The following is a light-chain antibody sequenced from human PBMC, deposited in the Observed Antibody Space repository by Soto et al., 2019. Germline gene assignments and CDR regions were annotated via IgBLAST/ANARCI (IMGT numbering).Light chain of an antibody. Sequence: DIQMTQSPSTPASVGDRVTITCRASQSISRWLAWYQQKPGKAPKLLIYGAPSLESGVPSRFSGSGSGTEFTLTISSLLPDDFATYYCQQYSSSSVTFGGGTKVDIK. CDR3: QQYSSSSVT. V-gene: IGKV1-5*03. CDR1: QSISRW. J-gene: IGKJ4*01. CDR2: GAP.